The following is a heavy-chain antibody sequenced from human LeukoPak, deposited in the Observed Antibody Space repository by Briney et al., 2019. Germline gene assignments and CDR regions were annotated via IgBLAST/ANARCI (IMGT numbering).Heavy chain of an antibody. V-gene: IGHV4-34*01. Sequence: SETLSLTCAVYGGSFSGYYWSWIRQPPGKGLEWIGEINHSGSTNYNPSLKSRVTISVDTSENQFSLKLSSVTAADTAVYYCARGGQYAKEYYFDYWGQGTLVTVSS. J-gene: IGHJ4*02. CDR2: INHSGST. CDR1: GGSFSGYY. D-gene: IGHD2-2*01. CDR3: ARGGQYAKEYYFDY.